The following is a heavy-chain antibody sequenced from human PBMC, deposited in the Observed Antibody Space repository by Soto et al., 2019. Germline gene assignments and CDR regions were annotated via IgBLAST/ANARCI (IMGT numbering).Heavy chain of an antibody. J-gene: IGHJ6*02. CDR2: IYYSGST. V-gene: IGHV4-31*03. CDR3: ARERLDSGVGQGAMDV. Sequence: QVQLQESGPGRVKPSQTLSLTCIVSGGSMSSRDYYWSWIRQYPGKGLEWIGYIYYSGSTYYHSSLMSRVSISIDTSKKQFSLKLNSVTAADTAVYYCARERLDSGVGQGAMDVWGQGITVTVSS. D-gene: IGHD2-8*01. CDR1: GGSMSSRDYY.